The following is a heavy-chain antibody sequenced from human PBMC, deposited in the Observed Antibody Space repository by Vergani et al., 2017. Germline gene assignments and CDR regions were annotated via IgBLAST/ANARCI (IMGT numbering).Heavy chain of an antibody. Sequence: QVQLVQSGAEVKKPGASVKVSCKASGYTFTGYYMHWVRQAPGQGLEWMGWINPNSGGTNYAQKFQGRVTMTRDTSISTAYMELSRLSSDDTAVYYCARDTGSGWFDWYFDLWGRGTLVTVSS. CDR3: ARDTGSGWFDWYFDL. D-gene: IGHD6-19*01. CDR2: INPNSGGT. J-gene: IGHJ2*01. CDR1: GYTFTGYY. V-gene: IGHV1-2*02.